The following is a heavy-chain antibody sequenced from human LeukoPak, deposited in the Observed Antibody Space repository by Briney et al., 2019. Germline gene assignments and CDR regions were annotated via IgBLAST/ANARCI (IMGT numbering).Heavy chain of an antibody. D-gene: IGHD2-8*01. CDR3: ARAGLVLMVPYGMDV. J-gene: IGHJ6*02. V-gene: IGHV4-59*01. CDR1: GGSISSYY. CDR2: IYYSGST. Sequence: SETLSLTCTVSGGSISSYYWSWIRQPPGEGLGWMGYIYYSGSTNYNPSLKSRVTISVDTSKNQFSLKLSSVTAADTAVYYCARAGLVLMVPYGMDVWGQGTTVTVSS.